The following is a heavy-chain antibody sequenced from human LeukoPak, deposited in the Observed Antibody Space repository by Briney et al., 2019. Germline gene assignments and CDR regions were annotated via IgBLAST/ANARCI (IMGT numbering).Heavy chain of an antibody. CDR2: ISSSSSYI. CDR1: GFTFSSYE. J-gene: IGHJ4*02. V-gene: IGHV3-21*01. Sequence: PGGSLRLSCAASGFTFSSYEMNWVRQAPGKGLEWVSSISSSSSYIYYADSVKGRFTISRDNAKNSLYLQMNSLRAEDTAVYYCARGPRTVAGPFDYWGQGTLVTVSS. D-gene: IGHD6-19*01. CDR3: ARGPRTVAGPFDY.